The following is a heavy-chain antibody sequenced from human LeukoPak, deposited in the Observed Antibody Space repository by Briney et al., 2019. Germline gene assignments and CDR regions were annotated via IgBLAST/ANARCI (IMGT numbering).Heavy chain of an antibody. CDR3: ATTVILTGYYYYFDY. J-gene: IGHJ4*02. CDR2: ISSSSSYI. V-gene: IGHV3-21*01. CDR1: GFTFSSYS. D-gene: IGHD3-9*01. Sequence: GGSLRLSCAASGFTFSSYSMNWVCQAPGKGLEWVSSISSSSSYIYYADSVKGRFTISRDNAKNSLYLQMNSLRAEDTAVYYCATTVILTGYYYYFDYWGQGTLVTVSS.